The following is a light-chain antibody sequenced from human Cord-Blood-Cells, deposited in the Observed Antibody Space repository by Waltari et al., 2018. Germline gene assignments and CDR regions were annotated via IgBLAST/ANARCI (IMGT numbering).Light chain of an antibody. Sequence: SSELTQDPAVSVALGQTVRIKCQGDSLRSNYASLYQQKPGQAPVLVIYGKNKRPSGIPDRFSGSSSGNTASLTITGAQAEDEADYYCNSRDSSGNHWVFGGGTKLTVL. CDR2: GKN. J-gene: IGLJ3*02. CDR1: SLRSNY. V-gene: IGLV3-19*01. CDR3: NSRDSSGNHWV.